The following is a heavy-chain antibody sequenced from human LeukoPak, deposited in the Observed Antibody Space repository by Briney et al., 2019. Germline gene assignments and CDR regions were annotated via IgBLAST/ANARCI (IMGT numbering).Heavy chain of an antibody. V-gene: IGHV4-4*02. CDR1: GGSISSSNW. CDR3: AREGIGYCSSTSCYDLRGMDV. D-gene: IGHD2-2*01. J-gene: IGHJ6*02. Sequence: PSETLSLTCAVSGGSISSSNWWSWVGPPPGKGLEWIGEIYHSGSTNYNPSLKSRVTISVDKSKNQFSLKLSSVTAADTAVYYCAREGIGYCSSTSCYDLRGMDVWGQGTTVTVSS. CDR2: IYHSGST.